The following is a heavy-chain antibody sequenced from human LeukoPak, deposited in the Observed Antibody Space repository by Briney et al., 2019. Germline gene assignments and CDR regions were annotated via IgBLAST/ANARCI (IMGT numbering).Heavy chain of an antibody. V-gene: IGHV3-15*01. CDR1: GFTFKDAW. Sequence: GGSLRLSCAASGFTFKDAWMSWVRQAPGKGLEWVGRIKSKSDGGTVDYAAPVKGRFTISRDDSKNTLYLQINNRKIEDTAVYYCSTDPQRGYYFDYWGQGTLVTVSS. CDR3: STDPQRGYYFDY. J-gene: IGHJ4*02. D-gene: IGHD5-24*01. CDR2: IKSKSDGGTV.